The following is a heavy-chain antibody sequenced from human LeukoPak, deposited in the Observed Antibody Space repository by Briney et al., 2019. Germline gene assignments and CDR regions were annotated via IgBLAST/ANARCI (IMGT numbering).Heavy chain of an antibody. CDR1: GFTVRDSY. J-gene: IGHJ3*02. Sequence: GESLRLSCAASGFTVRDSYMSWVRQAPGKRLEWLAFIYVSGTTFYAASVKGRFTISRDNSKNTLYLQMNSLRAEDTAVYYCARDFNYDFWSGYYTAGTDAFDIWGQGTMVTVSS. V-gene: IGHV3-66*03. CDR3: ARDFNYDFWSGYYTAGTDAFDI. CDR2: IYVSGTT. D-gene: IGHD3-3*01.